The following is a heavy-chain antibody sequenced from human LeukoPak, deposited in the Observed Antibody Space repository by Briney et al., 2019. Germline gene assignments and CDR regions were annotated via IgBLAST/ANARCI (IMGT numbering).Heavy chain of an antibody. CDR3: AREGGPYRPLDY. J-gene: IGHJ4*02. V-gene: IGHV4-4*02. CDR2: VNPQGST. Sequence: SETLSLTCGVSGGSITNTNYWTWVRQPPGKGLEWIGEVNPQGSTNYNPSLMGRVATSVDTSENHISLQLTSVTAADTAVYYCAREGGPYRPLDYSGQGTLVTVSS. CDR1: GGSITNTNY.